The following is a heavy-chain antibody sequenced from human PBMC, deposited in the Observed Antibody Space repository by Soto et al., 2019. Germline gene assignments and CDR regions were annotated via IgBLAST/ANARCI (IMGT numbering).Heavy chain of an antibody. V-gene: IGHV3-7*04. CDR3: ARVPYSGYDYFLEFDY. D-gene: IGHD5-12*01. CDR2: IKQDGSEK. J-gene: IGHJ4*02. CDR1: GFTFSSYW. Sequence: GGSLRLSCAASGFTFSSYWMSWVRQAPGKGLEWVANIKQDGSEKYYVDSVKGRFTISRDNAKNSLYLQMNSLRAEDTAVYYCARVPYSGYDYFLEFDYWGQGTLVTVSS.